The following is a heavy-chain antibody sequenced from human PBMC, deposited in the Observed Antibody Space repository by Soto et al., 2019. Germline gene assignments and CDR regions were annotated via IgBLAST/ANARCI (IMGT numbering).Heavy chain of an antibody. CDR2: ISSTGST. CDR1: GGSMSDYY. D-gene: IGHD2-2*01. V-gene: IGHV4-59*01. CDR3: ARPPAGVRLASFDF. J-gene: IGHJ3*01. Sequence: QVQLQESGPGLVKPSETLSLTCTVSGGSMSDYYWTWIRQPPGKGLEWIGYISSTGSTNYAPSLRSRLTMSVDTSRNQFSLSLTSLTAADTAVYSCARPPAGVRLASFDFWGQGTMVTVSP.